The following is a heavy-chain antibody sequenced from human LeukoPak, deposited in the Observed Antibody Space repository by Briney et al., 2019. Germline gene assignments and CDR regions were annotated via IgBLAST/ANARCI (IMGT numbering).Heavy chain of an antibody. V-gene: IGHV4-39*07. CDR1: GGSISSSSYY. D-gene: IGHD3-16*01. CDR3: ARCLLGGLGNWFDP. Sequence: SETLSLTCTVSGGSISSSSYYWGWIRQPPGKGLEWIGSIYYSGSTYYNPSLKSRVTISVDTSKNQFSLKLSSVTAADTAVYYCARCLLGGLGNWFDPWGQGTLVTVSS. CDR2: IYYSGST. J-gene: IGHJ5*02.